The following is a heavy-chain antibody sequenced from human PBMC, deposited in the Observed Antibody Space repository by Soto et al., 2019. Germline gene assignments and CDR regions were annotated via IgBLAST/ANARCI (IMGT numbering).Heavy chain of an antibody. Sequence: ASVKVSCKASGGTFSSYTISWVRQAPGQGLEWMGRIIPILGIANYAQKFQGRVTITADKSTSTAFMELSSLRSEDTAVYYCACRITMVQGASPDAFDTWGQRTMVTVSS. D-gene: IGHD3-10*01. CDR3: ACRITMVQGASPDAFDT. V-gene: IGHV1-69*02. CDR1: GGTFSSYT. J-gene: IGHJ3*02. CDR2: IIPILGIA.